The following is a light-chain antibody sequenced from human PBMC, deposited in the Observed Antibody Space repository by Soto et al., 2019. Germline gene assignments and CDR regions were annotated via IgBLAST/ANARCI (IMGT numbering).Light chain of an antibody. CDR3: QEYDSAPHT. CDR1: QCINNY. J-gene: IGKJ2*01. Sequence: DIQMTQSPSSLSSSVGDRVTITCRASQCINNYLAWYQQKPGKVPKLLIYAASTMQSGVPARFSGSGSETDFTLTISSLQAEDFASYYCQEYDSAPHTFGRGTKVEIK. V-gene: IGKV1-27*01. CDR2: AAS.